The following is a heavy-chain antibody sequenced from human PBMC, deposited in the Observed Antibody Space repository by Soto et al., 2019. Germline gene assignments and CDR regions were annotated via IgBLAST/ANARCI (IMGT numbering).Heavy chain of an antibody. V-gene: IGHV3-30*18. D-gene: IGHD2-8*01. CDR2: ISYDGSNK. CDR1: GFTFSSYV. J-gene: IGHJ6*02. Sequence: GGSLRLSCAASGFTFSSYVMHWVRQAPGKGLEWVAVISYDGSNKYYADSVKGRFTISRDNSKNTLYLQMNSLRAEDTAVYYCAKSLTNSPYYGMDVWGQGTTVTVSS. CDR3: AKSLTNSPYYGMDV.